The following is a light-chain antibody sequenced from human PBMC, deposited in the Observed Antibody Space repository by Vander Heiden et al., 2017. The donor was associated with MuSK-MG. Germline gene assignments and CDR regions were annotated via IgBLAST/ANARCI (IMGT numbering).Light chain of an antibody. CDR1: KLGDKY. J-gene: IGLJ2*01. CDR3: QAWDSTTVV. Sequence: SYDLTQPPSVSVSPGQTASITCSGDKLGDKYACWYQQRRGQSPVLVIYQDTKRPSGIPERFSGSNSGNTATLTISGTQAMDEADYYCQAWDSTTVVFGGGTKLTVL. CDR2: QDT. V-gene: IGLV3-1*01.